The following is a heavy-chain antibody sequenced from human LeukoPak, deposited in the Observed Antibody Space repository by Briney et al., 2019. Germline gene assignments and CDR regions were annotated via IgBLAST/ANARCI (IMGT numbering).Heavy chain of an antibody. CDR2: INHSGRT. J-gene: IGHJ5*02. Sequence: SETLSLTCAVYGGSFSGYYWSWIRQPPGKGLEWIGEINHSGRTNYNPSLKSRATISVDTSKNQFSLNLSSVTAADTAVYYCVGHSYDSGSYSLWFDPWGQGTLVTVSS. D-gene: IGHD3-10*01. CDR1: GGSFSGYY. CDR3: VGHSYDSGSYSLWFDP. V-gene: IGHV4-34*01.